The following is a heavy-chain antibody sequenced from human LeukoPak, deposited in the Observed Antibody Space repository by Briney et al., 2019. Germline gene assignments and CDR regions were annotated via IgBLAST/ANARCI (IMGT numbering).Heavy chain of an antibody. Sequence: PPETLSLTCTVSGGSISSGSYYWSWIRQPPGKGLEWIGEINHSGSTNYNPSLKSRVTISVDTSKNQFSLKLSSVTAADTAVYYCASRDGSVYWGQGTLVTVSS. CDR1: GGSISSGSYY. CDR2: INHSGST. CDR3: ASRDGSVY. V-gene: IGHV4-39*07. J-gene: IGHJ4*02. D-gene: IGHD2-2*03.